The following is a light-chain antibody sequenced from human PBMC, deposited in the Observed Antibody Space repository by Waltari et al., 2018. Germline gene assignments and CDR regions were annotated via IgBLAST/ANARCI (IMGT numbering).Light chain of an antibody. Sequence: AVQLTQSPSSLSASVGDRVIITCRASQAIKSDLGLYQQRPGNAPKVLIYGASTLHRGVPSRFSGSGSGTNFSLTISSLQPEDFATYYCLQDFDFRFTFGPGTKVDL. CDR2: GAS. CDR3: LQDFDFRFT. CDR1: QAIKSD. V-gene: IGKV1-6*01. J-gene: IGKJ3*01.